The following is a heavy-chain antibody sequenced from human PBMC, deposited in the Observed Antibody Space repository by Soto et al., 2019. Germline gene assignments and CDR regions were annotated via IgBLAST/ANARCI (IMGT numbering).Heavy chain of an antibody. J-gene: IGHJ4*02. V-gene: IGHV3-15*01. CDR2: IKSKTDGGAT. D-gene: IGHD3-22*01. Sequence: GGSLRRSCAASGFTFSNAWMSWVRQAPGKGLEWVGRIKSKTDGGATDYAAPVKGRFTISRDDSKNTLYLQMNSLKTEDTAVYYCTTGGRYYYDSSGCLGYWGQGTLVTVSS. CDR1: GFTFSNAW. CDR3: TTGGRYYYDSSGCLGY.